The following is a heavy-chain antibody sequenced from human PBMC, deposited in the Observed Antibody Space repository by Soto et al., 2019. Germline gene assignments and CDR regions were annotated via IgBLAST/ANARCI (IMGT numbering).Heavy chain of an antibody. V-gene: IGHV4-34*01. CDR3: ARGPRYSSSWSQYYYYGMDV. D-gene: IGHD6-13*01. J-gene: IGHJ6*02. Sequence: PSETLSLTCAVYGGSFSGYYWSWIRQPPGKGLEWIGEINHSGSTNYNPSLKSRVTISVDTSKNQFSLKLSSVTAADTAVYYCARGPRYSSSWSQYYYYGMDVWGQGTTVTVS. CDR2: INHSGST. CDR1: GGSFSGYY.